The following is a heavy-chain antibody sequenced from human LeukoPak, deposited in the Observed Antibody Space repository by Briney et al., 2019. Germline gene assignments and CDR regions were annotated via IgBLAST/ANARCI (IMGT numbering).Heavy chain of an antibody. CDR1: GYTFTSYD. V-gene: IGHV1-8*01. D-gene: IGHD3-10*01. Sequence: ASVRVSCKASGYTFTSYDINWVRQATGQGLEWMGWMNPNSGNTGYAQKFQGRVTMTRNTSISTAYMELNSLRSEDTAVYYCARVDITMVRGVITKWLGYWGQGTLVTVSS. CDR2: MNPNSGNT. CDR3: ARVDITMVRGVITKWLGY. J-gene: IGHJ4*02.